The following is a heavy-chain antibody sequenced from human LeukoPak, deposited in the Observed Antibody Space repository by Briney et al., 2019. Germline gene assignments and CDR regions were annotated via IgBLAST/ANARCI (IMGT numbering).Heavy chain of an antibody. CDR3: ARSQSMGNPAQCFDY. CDR1: GGTFSSYA. J-gene: IGHJ4*02. V-gene: IGHV1-69*05. CDR2: IIPIFGTA. Sequence: SVKVSCKASGGTFSSYAISWVRQAPGQGLEWMGGIIPIFGTANYAQKFQGRVTMARDTSTSTVYMELTSLRSEDTAVYYCARSQSMGNPAQCFDYWGQGTLVTVSS. D-gene: IGHD1-14*01.